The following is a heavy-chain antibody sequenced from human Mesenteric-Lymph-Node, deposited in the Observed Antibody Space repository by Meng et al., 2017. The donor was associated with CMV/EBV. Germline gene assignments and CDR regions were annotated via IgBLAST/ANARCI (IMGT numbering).Heavy chain of an antibody. Sequence: FNFRSDGIHWVRQAPGKGMEWVAVIAYDGSNEYYADSVKGRFNISRDNSKNTLYLQMNSLRPEDTAVYYCAKDPNSDYDFWSGYYDVWGQGTLVTVSS. J-gene: IGHJ4*02. CDR2: IAYDGSNE. CDR3: AKDPNSDYDFWSGYYDV. D-gene: IGHD3-3*01. V-gene: IGHV3-30*18. CDR1: FNFRSDG.